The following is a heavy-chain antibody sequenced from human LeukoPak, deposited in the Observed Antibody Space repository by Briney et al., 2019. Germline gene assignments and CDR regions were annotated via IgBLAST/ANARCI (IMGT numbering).Heavy chain of an antibody. CDR1: GGSISSSNW. CDR3: ARDTAYCSGGSCYSGDAFDI. J-gene: IGHJ3*02. Sequence: SETLSLTCAVSGGSISSSNWWSWVRQPPGKGLEWIGEIYHSGSTNYNPSLKSRVTISVDKSKNQFSLKLSSVTAADTAVYYCARDTAYCSGGSCYSGDAFDIWGQGTMVTVSS. V-gene: IGHV4-4*02. CDR2: IYHSGST. D-gene: IGHD2-15*01.